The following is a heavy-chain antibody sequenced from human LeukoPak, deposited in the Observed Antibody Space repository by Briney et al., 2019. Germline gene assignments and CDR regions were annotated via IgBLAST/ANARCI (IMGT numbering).Heavy chain of an antibody. V-gene: IGHV4-34*01. D-gene: IGHD4-17*01. CDR1: GGSFSGFY. CDR3: ARVTYGDYKSRYFDY. CDR2: INHSGST. Sequence: SETLSLTCAVYGGSFSGFYWSWIRQPPGKGLEWIGEINHSGSTNYNPSLKSRVTISVDKSKNQFSLKLSSVTAADTAVYYCARVTYGDYKSRYFDYWGQGTLVTVSS. J-gene: IGHJ4*02.